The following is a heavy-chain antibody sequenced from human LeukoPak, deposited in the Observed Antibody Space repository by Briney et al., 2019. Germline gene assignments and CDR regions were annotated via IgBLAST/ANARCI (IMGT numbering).Heavy chain of an antibody. Sequence: GGSLRLSCAVSGFTFSDYYMSWIRQAPGKGLEWVSYISGSGNTVYYADSVRGRFTVSRDNAKNSLYLQMNSLRADDTAVFYCAGGNGSYRNDYWGQGTLVTVSS. CDR2: ISGSGNTV. J-gene: IGHJ4*02. CDR1: GFTFSDYY. CDR3: AGGNGSYRNDY. D-gene: IGHD1-26*01. V-gene: IGHV3-11*04.